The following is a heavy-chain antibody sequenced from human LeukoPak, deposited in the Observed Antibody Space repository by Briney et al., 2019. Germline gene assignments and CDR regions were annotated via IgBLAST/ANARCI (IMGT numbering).Heavy chain of an antibody. Sequence: GGSLRLSCAASGFTFSTYWMHWVRQAPGKGLVWVSRISSDAITTNYADSVKGRFTISRDNAKNTLYLQMNSLRVEDTAVYYCAMTNWFDPWGQGTLVSVSS. J-gene: IGHJ5*02. CDR3: AMTNWFDP. CDR2: ISSDAITT. CDR1: GFTFSTYW. V-gene: IGHV3-74*01.